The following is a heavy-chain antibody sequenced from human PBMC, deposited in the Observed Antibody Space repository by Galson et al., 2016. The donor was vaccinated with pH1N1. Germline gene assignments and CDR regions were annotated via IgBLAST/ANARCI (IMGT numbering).Heavy chain of an antibody. J-gene: IGHJ4*02. CDR3: TRENHHKFDY. CDR1: GFTLGDFY. CDR2: ITKRPEGYTT. Sequence: SLRLSCAASGFTLGDFYMDWVRQAPGKGLEWVGRITKRPEGYTTQDAASVKGRFIISREDSKDLLYLQMNSLKTEDTAVYYCTRENHHKFDYWGQGTLVTVSS. V-gene: IGHV3-72*01.